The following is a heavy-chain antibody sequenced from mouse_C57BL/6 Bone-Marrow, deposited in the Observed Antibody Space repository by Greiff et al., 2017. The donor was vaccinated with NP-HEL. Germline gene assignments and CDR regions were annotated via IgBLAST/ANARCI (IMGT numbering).Heavy chain of an antibody. J-gene: IGHJ4*01. V-gene: IGHV5-12*01. CDR3: ARTGPYAMDY. D-gene: IGHD4-1*01. Sequence: EVMLVESGGGLVQPGGSLKLSCAASGFTFSDYYMYWVRQTPEKRLEWVAYISNGGGSTYYPDTVKGRFTISRDNAKNTLYLQMSRLKSEDTAMYYCARTGPYAMDYWGQGTSVTVSS. CDR2: ISNGGGST. CDR1: GFTFSDYY.